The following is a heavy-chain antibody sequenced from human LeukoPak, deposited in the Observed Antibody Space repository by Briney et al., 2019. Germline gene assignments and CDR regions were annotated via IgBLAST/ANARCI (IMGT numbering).Heavy chain of an antibody. CDR3: AKDKDTPATAQPQRGYFES. D-gene: IGHD2-15*01. Sequence: GGSLRLSCAASGFTFSRYGMHWVRQAPGKGLEWAAVISYDGSNKYYADSVKGRFTISRDNSKNTLDLQMNSLRVEDTAVYFCAKDKDTPATAQPQRGYFESWGQGTLVTVSS. J-gene: IGHJ4*02. CDR1: GFTFSRYG. CDR2: ISYDGSNK. V-gene: IGHV3-30*18.